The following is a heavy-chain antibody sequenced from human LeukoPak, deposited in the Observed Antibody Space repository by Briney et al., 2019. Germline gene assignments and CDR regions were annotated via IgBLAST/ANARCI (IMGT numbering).Heavy chain of an antibody. D-gene: IGHD1-26*01. V-gene: IGHV1-46*01. CDR3: ARATEGGSYYVWFDP. J-gene: IGHJ5*02. Sequence: ASVKASCKASGYTFTSYYMHWVRQAPGQGLEWMGIINPSGGSTSYAQKFQGRVTMTRDTFTSTVYMELSSLRSEDTAVYYCARATEGGSYYVWFDPWGQGTLVTVSS. CDR1: GYTFTSYY. CDR2: INPSGGST.